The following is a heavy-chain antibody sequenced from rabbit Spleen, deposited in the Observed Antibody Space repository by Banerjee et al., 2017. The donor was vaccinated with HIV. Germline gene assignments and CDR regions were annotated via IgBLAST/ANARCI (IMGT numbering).Heavy chain of an antibody. J-gene: IGHJ6*01. CDR2: IDTSDGDT. Sequence: EQLEESGGGLVKPEGSLTLTCKASGVSFSDKDVMCWVRQAPGKGLEWIACIDTSDGDTDYTNWPKGRFTTSKTSSTTVILQMTSLTAADTATYFCARYTFDYGVTLGLWGPGTLVTVS. CDR1: GVSFSDKDV. D-gene: IGHD2-1*01. CDR3: ARYTFDYGVTLGL. V-gene: IGHV1S45*01.